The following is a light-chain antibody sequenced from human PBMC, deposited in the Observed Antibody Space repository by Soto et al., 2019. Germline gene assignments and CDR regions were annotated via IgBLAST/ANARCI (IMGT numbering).Light chain of an antibody. Sequence: EIVLTQSPGTLSLSPGERATLSCRVSQTVTSSSLAWYQQKPGQAPRLLIYGASSRATDIPDRXSGSXSGXXXXXXXXXXXPEDYAVXYCQQYDSSPMYTFGQGTKVEIK. V-gene: IGKV3-20*01. CDR1: QTVTSSS. J-gene: IGKJ2*01. CDR3: QQYDSSPMYT. CDR2: GAS.